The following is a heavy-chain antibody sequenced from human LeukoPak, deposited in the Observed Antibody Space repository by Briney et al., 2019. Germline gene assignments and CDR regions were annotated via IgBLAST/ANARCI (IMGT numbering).Heavy chain of an antibody. J-gene: IGHJ4*02. Sequence: SETLSLTCTVSGGPISSYYWSWIRQPPGKGLEWIGYIYYSGTTNYNPSLKSRVTISVDTSKNQFSLKLSSVTAADTAVYYCARGVYIAAAQYGYRGQGTLVSVSS. CDR2: IYYSGTT. CDR1: GGPISSYY. V-gene: IGHV4-59*01. D-gene: IGHD6-13*01. CDR3: ARGVYIAAAQYGY.